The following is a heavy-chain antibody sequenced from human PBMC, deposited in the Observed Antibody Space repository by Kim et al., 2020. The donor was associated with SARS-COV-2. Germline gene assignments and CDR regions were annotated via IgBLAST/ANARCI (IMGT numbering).Heavy chain of an antibody. D-gene: IGHD1-26*01. Sequence: NYAQKLQGRVTMTTDTSTSTAYMELRSLRSDDTAVYYCASNSGTPWYFDYWGQGTLVTVSS. J-gene: IGHJ4*02. CDR3: ASNSGTPWYFDY. V-gene: IGHV1-18*01.